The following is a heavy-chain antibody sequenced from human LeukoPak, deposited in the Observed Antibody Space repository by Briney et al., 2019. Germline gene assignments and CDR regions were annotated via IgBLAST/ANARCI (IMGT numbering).Heavy chain of an antibody. CDR1: GYTFTGYY. CDR2: INPNSGGT. V-gene: IGHV1-2*02. Sequence: ASVKVSCKASGYTFTGYYMHWVRQAPGQGLEWMGWINPNSGGTNYAQKFQGRVTMTRDTSIGTAYMELSRLRSDDTAVYYCARGGSGHYYPFDYWGQGTLVTVSS. J-gene: IGHJ4*02. CDR3: ARGGSGHYYPFDY. D-gene: IGHD3-22*01.